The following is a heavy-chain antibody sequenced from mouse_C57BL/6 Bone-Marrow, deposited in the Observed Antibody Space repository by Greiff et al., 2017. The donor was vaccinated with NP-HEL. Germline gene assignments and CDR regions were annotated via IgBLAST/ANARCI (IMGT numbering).Heavy chain of an antibody. Sequence: QVQLQQPGAELVKPGASVKMSCKASGYTFTSYWITWVKQRPGQGLEWIGDIYPGSGSTNYNEKFKSKATLTVDTSSSTAYMQLSSLTAEDSAVYYCARSREGPALFAYWGQGTLVTVSA. CDR3: ARSREGPALFAY. CDR2: IYPGSGST. CDR1: GYTFTSYW. J-gene: IGHJ3*01. V-gene: IGHV1-55*01.